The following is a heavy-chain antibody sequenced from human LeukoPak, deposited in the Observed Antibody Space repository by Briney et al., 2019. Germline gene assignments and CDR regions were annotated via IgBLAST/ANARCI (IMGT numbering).Heavy chain of an antibody. CDR1: GFTFSSYE. D-gene: IGHD6-6*01. CDR3: ARASRGSSVAFDI. Sequence: GGSLRLSCAASGFTFSSYEMNWVRQAPGKGLEWVSSISSSSSYIYYADSVKGRFTISRDNAKNSLYLQMNSLRAEDTAVYYCARASRGSSVAFDIWGQGTMVTVSS. CDR2: ISSSSSYI. V-gene: IGHV3-21*01. J-gene: IGHJ3*02.